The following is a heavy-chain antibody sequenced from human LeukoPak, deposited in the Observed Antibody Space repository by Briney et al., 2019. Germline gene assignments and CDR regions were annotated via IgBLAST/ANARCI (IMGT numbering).Heavy chain of an antibody. V-gene: IGHV4-34*01. Sequence: SETLSLTCAVYGGSFSGYYWSWIRQPPGKGLEWLGEINHSGSTNYNPSLKSRVTISVDTSKNQFSLKLSSVTAADTAVYYCARGRFLEWLYWFDPWGQGTLVTVSS. CDR3: ARGRFLEWLYWFDP. CDR1: GGSFSGYY. CDR2: INHSGST. J-gene: IGHJ5*02. D-gene: IGHD3-3*01.